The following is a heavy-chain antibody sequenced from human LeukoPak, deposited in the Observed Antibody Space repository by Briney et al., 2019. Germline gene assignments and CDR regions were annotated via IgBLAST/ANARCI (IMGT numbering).Heavy chain of an antibody. Sequence: ASLKVSCKPPGYTFTSYSMHWVRQAPGQGLEWMGIIEPSGGNTRYAQKFQGRVTITRDNSTCTDNMELSSLSSEDTAWYSCARVGTPSRNYYYYFMYVWGQGTTVTVS. CDR1: GYTFTSYS. D-gene: IGHD6-13*01. V-gene: IGHV1-46*01. J-gene: IGHJ6*01. CDR2: IEPSGGNT. CDR3: ARVGTPSRNYYYYFMYV.